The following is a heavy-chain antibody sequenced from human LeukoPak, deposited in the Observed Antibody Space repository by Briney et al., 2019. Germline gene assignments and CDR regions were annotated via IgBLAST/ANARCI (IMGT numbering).Heavy chain of an antibody. Sequence: PSGTLSLTCTVSGGSISSNYWSWIRQPPGKGLEWIGYINTSGSTNYNPSLKSRVSISLDTSRNQFSLKLTSVTAADTAVYYCARRGNWGFFDYWGQGILVSVSS. CDR3: ARRGNWGFFDY. D-gene: IGHD7-27*01. V-gene: IGHV4-4*09. CDR1: GGSISSNY. J-gene: IGHJ4*02. CDR2: INTSGST.